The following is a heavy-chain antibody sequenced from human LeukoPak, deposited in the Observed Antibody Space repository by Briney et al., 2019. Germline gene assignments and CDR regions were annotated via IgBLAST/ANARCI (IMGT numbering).Heavy chain of an antibody. J-gene: IGHJ6*03. CDR2: IIPIFGTA. CDR3: ARALRIAARPEYYYYMDV. D-gene: IGHD6-6*01. Sequence: SVKVSCKASGGTFSSYAISWVRQAPGQGLEWMGGIIPIFGTANYAQGFQGRVTITTDESTSTAYMELSSLRSEDTAVYYCARALRIAARPEYYYYMDVWGKGTTVTVS. V-gene: IGHV1-69*05. CDR1: GGTFSSYA.